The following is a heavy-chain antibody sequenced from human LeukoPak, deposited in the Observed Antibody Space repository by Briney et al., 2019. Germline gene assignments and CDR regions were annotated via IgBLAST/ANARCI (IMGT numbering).Heavy chain of an antibody. D-gene: IGHD1-26*01. Sequence: ASVKVSCKASGYTFTSYGISWVQQAPGQGLEWMGWISAYNDNTNYAQKLQGRVTMTTDTSTSTAYMELRSLRSDDTAVYYCARVIVGATNYYYYGMDVWGQGTTVTVSS. V-gene: IGHV1-18*01. CDR1: GYTFTSYG. J-gene: IGHJ6*02. CDR3: ARVIVGATNYYYYGMDV. CDR2: ISAYNDNT.